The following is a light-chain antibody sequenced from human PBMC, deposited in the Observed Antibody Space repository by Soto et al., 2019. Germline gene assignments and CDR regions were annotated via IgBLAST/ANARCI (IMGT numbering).Light chain of an antibody. CDR2: AAS. J-gene: IGKJ2*01. CDR1: QYMTRTY. CDR3: HQYAKAPQT. V-gene: IGKV3-20*01. Sequence: EIVLMQSPGTLSLSPGERATLSCRASQYMTRTYIAWYQQKPGQAPRLLIYAASNRATGIPDKFSGSGSGADYSLTFSRLEPEDSAVYYCHQYAKAPQTFGQGTKVEIK.